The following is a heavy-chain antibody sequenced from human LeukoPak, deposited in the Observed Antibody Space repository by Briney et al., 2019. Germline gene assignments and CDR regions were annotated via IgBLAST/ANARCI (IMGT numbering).Heavy chain of an antibody. Sequence: GGSLRLFCAASGFTFSSHTMSWVRQAPGKGLEWVSDISGSGAGTYYVDSVKGRFTISRDNSKNTLFLQMKSLRAEDTAAYYCAREPGSDAAVRNYFDYWGQGTLVTVSS. J-gene: IGHJ4*02. CDR2: ISGSGAGT. V-gene: IGHV3-23*01. D-gene: IGHD1-26*01. CDR1: GFTFSSHT. CDR3: AREPGSDAAVRNYFDY.